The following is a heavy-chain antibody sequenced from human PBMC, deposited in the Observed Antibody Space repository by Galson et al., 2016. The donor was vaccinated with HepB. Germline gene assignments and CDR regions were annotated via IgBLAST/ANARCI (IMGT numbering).Heavy chain of an antibody. CDR2: IYYSGTT. CDR1: GVSTKSYY. V-gene: IGHV4-59*12. Sequence: ETLSLTCTVSGVSTKSYYWSWIRQPPGKGLEWIGYIYYSGTTNYNPSLRSRVTMSVDTSKNQFSLNLSSVTAADTAVYYWARESSSWYQNWFDPWGQGTLVTVSS. J-gene: IGHJ5*02. CDR3: ARESSSWYQNWFDP. D-gene: IGHD6-13*01.